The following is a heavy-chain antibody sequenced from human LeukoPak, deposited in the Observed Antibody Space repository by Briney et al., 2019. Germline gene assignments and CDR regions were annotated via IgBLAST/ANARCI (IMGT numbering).Heavy chain of an antibody. J-gene: IGHJ4*02. CDR3: ANYRS. D-gene: IGHD1-14*01. Sequence: GESLRLSCAGSGFTFSSYAMSWVRQAPGKELEWVSGISGSGSSTHYADSVKGRFTISRDNSKSTLYLQMSSLRDEDTAVYYCANYRSWGQGTLVTVS. V-gene: IGHV3-23*01. CDR1: GFTFSSYA. CDR2: ISGSGSST.